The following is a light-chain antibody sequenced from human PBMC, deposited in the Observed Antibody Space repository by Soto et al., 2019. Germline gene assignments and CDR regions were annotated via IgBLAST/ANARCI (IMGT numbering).Light chain of an antibody. CDR3: LQYGSSVWT. CDR1: QRLSSNY. CDR2: GAS. J-gene: IGKJ1*01. V-gene: IGKV3-20*01. Sequence: IVLSQSPGTLSLSPGERETLSCRASQRLSSNYLAWFQQKPGQAPRLLIYGASSRATGIPDRFSGSGSGTDFTLTIPRLEPEDFAVYYCLQYGSSVWTFGQGTKVDI.